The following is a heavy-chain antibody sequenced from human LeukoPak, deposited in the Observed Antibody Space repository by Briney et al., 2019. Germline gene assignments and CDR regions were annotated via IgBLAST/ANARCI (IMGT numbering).Heavy chain of an antibody. Sequence: SETLSLTCTVSGGSISSGGYSWSWIRRPPGKGLEWIGYIYHSGSTYYNPSLKSRVTMSVDRSKNQFSLKLSSVTAADTAVYYCASTVTTGYYFDHWDQGTLVTVSS. CDR3: ASTVTTGYYFDH. J-gene: IGHJ4*02. CDR2: IYHSGST. V-gene: IGHV4-30-2*01. D-gene: IGHD4-17*01. CDR1: GGSISSGGYS.